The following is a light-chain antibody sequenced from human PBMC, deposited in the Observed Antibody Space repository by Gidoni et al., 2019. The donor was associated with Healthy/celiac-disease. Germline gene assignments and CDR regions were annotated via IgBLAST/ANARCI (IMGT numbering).Light chain of an antibody. Sequence: QSVLTQPPSASGTPGQRVTTSCSGSSSNIGSNPVNWYQQLPGTAPKLLIYSNNQRPSGVPDRFSGSKSGTSASLAISGLQSEDEADYYCAAWDDSLNGPNYVFGTGTKVTVL. CDR1: SSNIGSNP. CDR3: AAWDDSLNGPNYV. J-gene: IGLJ1*01. CDR2: SNN. V-gene: IGLV1-44*01.